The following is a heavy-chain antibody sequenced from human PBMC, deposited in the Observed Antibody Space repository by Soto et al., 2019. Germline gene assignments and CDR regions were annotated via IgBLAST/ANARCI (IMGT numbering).Heavy chain of an antibody. Sequence: QVQLVQSGAEVKKPGASLKFSCKASGDTFSNFDINWVRQATGQGPDLMGWMRADTVDTGQALKFQGRISMTRETSTSTLYMELSSLRAADPDVYYCARYIYGQGFQSWGQGNLVIVSS. CDR3: ARYIYGQGFQS. V-gene: IGHV1-8*01. D-gene: IGHD5-18*01. CDR2: MRADTVDT. J-gene: IGHJ5*02. CDR1: GDTFSNFD.